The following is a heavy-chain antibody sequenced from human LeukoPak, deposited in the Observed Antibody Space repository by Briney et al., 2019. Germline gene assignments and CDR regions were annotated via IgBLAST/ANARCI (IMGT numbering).Heavy chain of an antibody. Sequence: SETLSLTCGVSGYSISSGYYWAWIRQPPGKGLEWVATVYHSGTTYYNPSLKSRVMILIDTSKNQFSLELNSVTAADTAVYYCARMGAGLNWFDPWGQGTLVTVSS. CDR1: GYSISSGYY. D-gene: IGHD1-26*01. CDR3: ARMGAGLNWFDP. J-gene: IGHJ5*02. CDR2: VYHSGTT. V-gene: IGHV4-38-2*01.